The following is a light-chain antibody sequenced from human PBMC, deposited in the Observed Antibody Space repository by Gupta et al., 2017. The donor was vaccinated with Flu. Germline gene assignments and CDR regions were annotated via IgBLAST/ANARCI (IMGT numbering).Light chain of an antibody. CDR2: DDN. CDR3: QGWDSSSDYV. CDR1: NIGRKR. V-gene: IGLV3-21*03. J-gene: IGLJ1*01. Sequence: SYVLTPPPSVSVAPGKTARITCGGNNIGRKRVHWYQQKPGQAPVLVVYDDNDRPSGIPERFSGSNSGNTATLTISRVEAGDEADYYCQGWDSSSDYVFATGTKVTVL.